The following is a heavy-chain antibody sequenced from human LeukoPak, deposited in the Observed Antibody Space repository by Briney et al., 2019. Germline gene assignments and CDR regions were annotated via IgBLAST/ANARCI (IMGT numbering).Heavy chain of an antibody. J-gene: IGHJ5*02. CDR1: GGSISSYY. CDR2: IYYSGST. CDR3: ARELGYCSSTSCLGNCFDP. D-gene: IGHD2-2*01. Sequence: SETLSLTCTVSGGSISSYYWSWIRQPPGKGLEWIGYIYYSGSTNYNPSLKSRVTISVDTSKNQFSLKLSSVTAADTAVYYCARELGYCSSTSCLGNCFDPWGQGTLVTVSS. V-gene: IGHV4-59*01.